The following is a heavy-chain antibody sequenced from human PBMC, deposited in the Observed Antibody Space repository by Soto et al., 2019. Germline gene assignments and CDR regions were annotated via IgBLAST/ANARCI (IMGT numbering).Heavy chain of an antibody. CDR2: IYYSGST. CDR1: GGSISSYY. D-gene: IGHD3-22*01. J-gene: IGHJ3*02. CDR3: ARGRDFEYDSSGYYPTNAFDI. Sequence: QVQLQESGPGLVKPSETLSLTCTVSGGSISSYYWSWIRQPPGKGLEWIGYIYYSGSTNYNPSLKSRVTISVDTSKNQFSLKLSSVTAADTAVYYCARGRDFEYDSSGYYPTNAFDIWGQGTMVTVSS. V-gene: IGHV4-59*01.